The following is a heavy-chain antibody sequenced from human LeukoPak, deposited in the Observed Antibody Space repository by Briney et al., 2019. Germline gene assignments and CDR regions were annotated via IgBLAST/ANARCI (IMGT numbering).Heavy chain of an antibody. V-gene: IGHV1-2*02. CDR1: GYTFTGYY. D-gene: IGHD5-18*01. Sequence: ASVKVSCKASGYTFTGYYMHWVRQAPGQGLEWMGWINPNSGGTNYAQKFQGRVTMTRDTSISTAYMELSRLRSDDTAVYYCARGNFVGGYSYAPADYWGQGTLVTVSS. CDR2: INPNSGGT. CDR3: ARGNFVGGYSYAPADY. J-gene: IGHJ4*02.